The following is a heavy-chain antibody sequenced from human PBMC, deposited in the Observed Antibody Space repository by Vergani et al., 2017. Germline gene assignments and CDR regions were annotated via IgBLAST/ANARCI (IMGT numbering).Heavy chain of an antibody. CDR1: GFTFSSNY. CDR2: IYSGGST. D-gene: IGHD3-22*01. CDR3: AREYYDSSGSLY. V-gene: IGHV3-66*01. J-gene: IGHJ4*02. Sequence: EVQLVESGGGLVQPGGSLRLSCAASGFTFSSNYMSWVRQAPGKGLEWVSVIYSGGSTYYADSVKGRFTISRDNSKNTLYLQMNSLRAEDTTVYYCAREYYDSSGSLYGGEGTLVTVSS.